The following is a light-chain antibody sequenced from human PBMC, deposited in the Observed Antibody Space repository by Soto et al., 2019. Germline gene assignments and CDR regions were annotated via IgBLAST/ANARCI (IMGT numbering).Light chain of an antibody. Sequence: DIQMTQSPSIVSASVGDRVTITCRASQSISSYLNWYQQKPGKAPKLLIYDASSLESGVPSRFSGSGSGTEFTLTISSLQPDDFATYYCQQYNSYPWTFGQGTKVDIK. CDR2: DAS. V-gene: IGKV1-5*01. CDR1: QSISSY. CDR3: QQYNSYPWT. J-gene: IGKJ1*01.